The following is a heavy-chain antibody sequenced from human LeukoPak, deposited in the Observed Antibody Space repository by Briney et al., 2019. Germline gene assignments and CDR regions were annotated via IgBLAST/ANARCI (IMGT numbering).Heavy chain of an antibody. Sequence: MSSETLSLTCAVYGGSFSGYYWSWIRQPPGKGLEWIGEINHSGSTNYNPSLKSRVTISVDTSKNQFSLKLSSVTAADTAVYYCVGGSGSYRRFDYWGQGTLVTVSS. CDR3: VGGSGSYRRFDY. CDR1: GGSFSGYY. J-gene: IGHJ4*02. D-gene: IGHD3-10*01. CDR2: INHSGST. V-gene: IGHV4-34*01.